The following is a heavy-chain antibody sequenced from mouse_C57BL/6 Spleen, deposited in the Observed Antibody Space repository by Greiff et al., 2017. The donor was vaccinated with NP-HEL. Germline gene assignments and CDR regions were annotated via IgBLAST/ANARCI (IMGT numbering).Heavy chain of an antibody. Sequence: VQLQQSGGDLVKPGGSLKLSCAASGFTFSSYGMSWVRQTPDKRLEWVATISSGGSYTYYPDSVKGRFTISRDNAKNTLYLQMSSLKSEDTAMYYCTRQDWDFDYWGQGTTLTVSS. CDR1: GFTFSSYG. CDR2: ISSGGSYT. J-gene: IGHJ2*01. CDR3: TRQDWDFDY. D-gene: IGHD4-1*01. V-gene: IGHV5-6*01.